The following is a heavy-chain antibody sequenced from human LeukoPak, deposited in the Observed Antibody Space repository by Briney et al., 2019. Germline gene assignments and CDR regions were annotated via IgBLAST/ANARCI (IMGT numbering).Heavy chain of an antibody. Sequence: ASVKVSCKASGYTFTSYDINWVRQATGQGLEWMGWMNPNSGNTGYAQTLQGRVTMTTDTSTSTAYMELRSLRSDDTAVYYCARDCPFGVNWNSYYYGMDVWGQGTTVTVSS. CDR1: GYTFTSYD. D-gene: IGHD1-1*01. CDR3: ARDCPFGVNWNSYYYGMDV. CDR2: MNPNSGNT. V-gene: IGHV1-8*01. J-gene: IGHJ6*02.